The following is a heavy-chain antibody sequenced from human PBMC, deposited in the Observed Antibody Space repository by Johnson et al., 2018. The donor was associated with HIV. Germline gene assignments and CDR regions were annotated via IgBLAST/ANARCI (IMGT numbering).Heavy chain of an antibody. D-gene: IGHD3-3*01. J-gene: IGHJ3*02. CDR2: ISWNSGSI. Sequence: VQLVESGGGLVQPGRSLRLSCAASGFTFDDYAMHWVRQAPGKGLEWVPGISWNSGSIGYADSVKGRFTIPRDNAKNSLYLQMNSLRAEDTALYYCAKSPMYYDSSGAFDIWGQGTMVTVSS. CDR3: AKSPMYYDSSGAFDI. CDR1: GFTFDDYA. V-gene: IGHV3-9*01.